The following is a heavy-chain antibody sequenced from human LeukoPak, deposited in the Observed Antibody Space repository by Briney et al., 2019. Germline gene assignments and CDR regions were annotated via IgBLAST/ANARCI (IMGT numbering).Heavy chain of an antibody. D-gene: IGHD1-7*01. Sequence: PSETLSLTCAVYGGSFSNYYWSWIRQPPGKGLEWIGEINDSGRINYNPSLMSRVTVSLDTSKNQFSLRLTSVTATDKAVYYCARRWNYGRNYYIDVWGNGATVSVSS. CDR1: GGSFSNYY. CDR3: ARRWNYGRNYYIDV. V-gene: IGHV4-34*01. J-gene: IGHJ6*03. CDR2: INDSGRI.